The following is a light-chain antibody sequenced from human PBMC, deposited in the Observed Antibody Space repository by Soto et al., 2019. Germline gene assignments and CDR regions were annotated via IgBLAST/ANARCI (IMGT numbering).Light chain of an antibody. CDR2: QDS. J-gene: IGLJ2*01. V-gene: IGLV3-1*01. CDR1: KLGDKY. CDR3: RGGDGSTVV. Sequence: SYELTQPPSVSVSPGQTASITCSGDKLGDKYACWYQQKPGQSPVLVIYQDSKRPSGIPERFSGSNSGNTATLTISGTQAMGGANFFGRGGDGSTVVFGGGT.